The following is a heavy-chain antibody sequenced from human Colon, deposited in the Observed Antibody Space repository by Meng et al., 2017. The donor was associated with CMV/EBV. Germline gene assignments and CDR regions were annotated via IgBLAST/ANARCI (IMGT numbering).Heavy chain of an antibody. CDR3: ARGLDYSFWSSS. V-gene: IGHV3-33*01. J-gene: IGHJ5*01. CDR2: IWYDNNNK. Sequence: GESLKISCATSGFTFSSYGMHWVRQAPGRGLEWVAVIWYDNNNKYYADSVRGRFTISRDNAKKSVFLQMNSLRADDTAVYYCARGLDYSFWSSSWGQGTLVTVSS. D-gene: IGHD3-3*01. CDR1: GFTFSSYG.